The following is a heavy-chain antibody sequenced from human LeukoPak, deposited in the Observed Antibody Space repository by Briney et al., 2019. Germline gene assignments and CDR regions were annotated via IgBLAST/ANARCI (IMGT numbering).Heavy chain of an antibody. J-gene: IGHJ3*02. V-gene: IGHV4-59*01. CDR2: IYYSGST. D-gene: IGHD3-16*01. CDR1: GGSISSYY. Sequence: SETLSLTCTVSGGSISSYYWSWIRQPPGKGLEWIGYIYYSGSTNYNPSLKGRVTISVDTSKNQFSLKLSSVTAADTAVYYCARPLTDGAFDIWGQGTMVTVSS. CDR3: ARPLTDGAFDI.